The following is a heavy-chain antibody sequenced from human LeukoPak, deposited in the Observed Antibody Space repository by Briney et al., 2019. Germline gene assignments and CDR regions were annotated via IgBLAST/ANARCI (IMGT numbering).Heavy chain of an antibody. V-gene: IGHV4-34*01. Sequence: TSSETLSLTCAVYGGSFSGYYWSWVHQPPGKGLEWLANIYYSGSTYSNPSLKSRVTISMDTSNNQFSLKLTSVTAADTAVYYCARLVPPGWFAPWGQGTLVTVSS. CDR3: ARLVPPGWFAP. J-gene: IGHJ5*02. CDR2: IYYSGST. CDR1: GGSFSGYY.